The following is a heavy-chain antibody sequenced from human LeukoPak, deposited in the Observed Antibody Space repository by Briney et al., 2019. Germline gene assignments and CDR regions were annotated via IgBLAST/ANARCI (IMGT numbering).Heavy chain of an antibody. CDR2: IKGDGSST. V-gene: IGHV3-74*01. D-gene: IGHD5-18*01. J-gene: IGHJ4*02. CDR3: ARDGYSFGHDFDY. CDR1: GFTFSSYW. Sequence: GGSLRLSCAASGFTFSSYWMHWVRHTPGKGLVWVSRIKGDGSSTSYADSVKGRFTISRDNAKNTLYLQMNSLRAEDTAVYYCARDGYSFGHDFDYWGQGALVTVSS.